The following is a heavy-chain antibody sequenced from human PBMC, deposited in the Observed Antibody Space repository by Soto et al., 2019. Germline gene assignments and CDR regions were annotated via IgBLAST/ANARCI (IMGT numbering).Heavy chain of an antibody. J-gene: IGHJ6*02. CDR1: GGTFSSYT. V-gene: IGHV1-69*02. Sequence: ASVKVSCKASGGTFSSYTISWVRQAPGQGLEWMGRIIPILGIANYAQKFQGRVTITADKSTSTAYMELSSLRSEDTAVYYCAKGAHYYYYGMDVWGQGTTVTVSS. CDR3: AKGAHYYYYGMDV. CDR2: IIPILGIA.